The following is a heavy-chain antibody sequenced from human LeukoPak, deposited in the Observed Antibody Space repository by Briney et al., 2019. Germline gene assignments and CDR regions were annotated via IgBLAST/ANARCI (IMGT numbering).Heavy chain of an antibody. D-gene: IGHD1-26*01. Sequence: SETLSLTCAVSGDSISTSSWWSWVRQPPGKGLEWIGYIFYSGSTNYNPSLKSRVIISVDTSKNQFSLRLSSVTAADTAVYYCARGLSGSYENWFDPWGQGTLVTVSS. CDR1: GDSISTSSW. V-gene: IGHV4-4*02. J-gene: IGHJ5*02. CDR3: ARGLSGSYENWFDP. CDR2: IFYSGST.